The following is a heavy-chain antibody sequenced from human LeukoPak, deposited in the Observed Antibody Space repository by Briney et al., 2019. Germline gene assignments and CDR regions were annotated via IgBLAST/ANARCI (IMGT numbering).Heavy chain of an antibody. D-gene: IGHD3-10*01. CDR2: ISVYSGNT. CDR3: ARDSGNWFDP. CDR1: GYTFSSYG. Sequence: ASVKVSCKASGYTFSSYGFTWVGQGPGQGVEWIGWISVYSGNTNYAQKFQGRFTMTTDTSTSTAYMELRSLRSDDTAVYYCARDSGNWFDPWGQGTLVTVSS. J-gene: IGHJ5*02. V-gene: IGHV1-18*01.